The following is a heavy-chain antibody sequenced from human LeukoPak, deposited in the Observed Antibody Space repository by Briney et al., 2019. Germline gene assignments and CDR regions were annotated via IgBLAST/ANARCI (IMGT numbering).Heavy chain of an antibody. J-gene: IGHJ6*03. D-gene: IGHD5-18*01. Sequence: PSETLSLTCTVSGGSISSYYWSWIRQPPGKGLEGIGYIYYSGSTNYNPSLKSRVTISVDTSKNQFSLKLSSVTAADTAVYYCARVSYGPAYYYYMDVWGKGTTVTVSS. CDR1: GGSISSYY. V-gene: IGHV4-59*01. CDR3: ARVSYGPAYYYYMDV. CDR2: IYYSGST.